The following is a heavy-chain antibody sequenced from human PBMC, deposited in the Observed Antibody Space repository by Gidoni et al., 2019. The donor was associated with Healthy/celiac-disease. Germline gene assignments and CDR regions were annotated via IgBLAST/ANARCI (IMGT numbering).Heavy chain of an antibody. CDR2: ISAYNGNT. D-gene: IGHD2-8*02. V-gene: IGHV1-18*01. Sequence: QVQLVQSGAEVKKPGASVKVSCKASGYTFTSYGISWVRQAPGQGLEWMGWISAYNGNTNYAQKLQGRVTMTTDTSTSAAYMELRSLRSDDTAVYYCARGPGYCTGGVCYLVPLYYYYGMDVWGQGTTVTVSS. J-gene: IGHJ6*02. CDR1: GYTFTSYG. CDR3: ARGPGYCTGGVCYLVPLYYYYGMDV.